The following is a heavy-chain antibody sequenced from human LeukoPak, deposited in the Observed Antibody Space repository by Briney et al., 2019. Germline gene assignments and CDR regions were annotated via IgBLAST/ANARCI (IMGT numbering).Heavy chain of an antibody. J-gene: IGHJ4*02. Sequence: ASVEVSCKASGYTFTSYDINWVRQATGQGLEWMGWMNPNSGNTGYAQKFQGRVTMTRNTSISTAYMELSSLRSEDTAVYYCARPLSFYGSGSYDYWGQGTLVTVSS. CDR3: ARPLSFYGSGSYDY. V-gene: IGHV1-8*01. CDR1: GYTFTSYD. D-gene: IGHD3-10*01. CDR2: MNPNSGNT.